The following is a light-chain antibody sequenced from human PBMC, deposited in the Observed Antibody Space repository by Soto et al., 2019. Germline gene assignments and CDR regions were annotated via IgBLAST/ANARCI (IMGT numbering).Light chain of an antibody. CDR2: EVN. Sequence: QSALAQPPSASGTPGQPVAISCTGTSSDVGGYNYVSWYQQHPGKAHKLMIYEVNKRPSGVPDRFSGSKSGYTASLTVSGLQAEDEADYYCSSYAGSSNVFGTGTKVTVL. V-gene: IGLV2-8*01. CDR3: SSYAGSSNV. CDR1: SSDVGGYNY. J-gene: IGLJ1*01.